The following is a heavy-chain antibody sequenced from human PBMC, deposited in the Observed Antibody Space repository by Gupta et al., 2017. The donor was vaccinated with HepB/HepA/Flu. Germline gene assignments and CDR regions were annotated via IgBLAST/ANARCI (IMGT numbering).Heavy chain of an antibody. D-gene: IGHD1-26*01. V-gene: IGHV4-39*01. J-gene: IGHJ6*03. Sequence: QVQLQQSGPGLVKPSETLSLTCSVSGDSITITNHYWVWIRQAPGKGLEWIGTLSYRGTADYKPSLTTRLTMSVDTSKNQFSLKMTSVTAADTAVYYCARAKPIVGMSYFHMDVWGNGTTVTVSS. CDR3: ARAKPIVGMSYFHMDV. CDR1: GDSITITNHY. CDR2: LSYRGTA.